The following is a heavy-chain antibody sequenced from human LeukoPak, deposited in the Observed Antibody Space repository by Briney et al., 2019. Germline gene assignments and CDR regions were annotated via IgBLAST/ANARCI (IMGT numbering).Heavy chain of an antibody. V-gene: IGHV4-59*01. CDR1: GGSISSYY. Sequence: SETLSLTCAVSGGSISSYYWSWIRQPPAKGLEWIGFFYYSGSTNYNPSLKSRVTISVDTSKNHFSLKLSSVTAADTAVYYCARGPGGYSYGYYFDYWGQGTLVTVSS. D-gene: IGHD5-18*01. CDR2: FYYSGST. CDR3: ARGPGGYSYGYYFDY. J-gene: IGHJ4*02.